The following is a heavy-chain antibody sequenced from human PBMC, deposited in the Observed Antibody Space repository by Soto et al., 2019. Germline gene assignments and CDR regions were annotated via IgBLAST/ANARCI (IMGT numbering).Heavy chain of an antibody. D-gene: IGHD2-2*01. J-gene: IGHJ6*03. V-gene: IGHV1-3*01. Sequence: GASVKVTCKACGYTFTSYAMHWVRQAPGQRLEWMGWINPSGGSTSYAQKFQGRVTMTRDTSTSTAYMELSSLRSEETDVYYWARAERAIVVVPAASRYYYYCIEDWGRGSTVTVS. CDR2: INPSGGST. CDR1: GYTFTSYA. CDR3: ARAERAIVVVPAASRYYYYCIED.